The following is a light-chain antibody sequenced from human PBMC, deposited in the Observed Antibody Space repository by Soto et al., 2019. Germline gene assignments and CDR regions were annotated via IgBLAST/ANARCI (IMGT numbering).Light chain of an antibody. V-gene: IGKV2-28*01. Sequence: DIVMTQSPPHLPVTPGEPASISCRSSESLLESNGYNYLDWYLQKPGQSPHLLIYLGSIRASGVPDRFSGSGSGTDFTLKISRVEAEDVGVYYCMQSLQAPRYTFGQGTTLEIK. CDR2: LGS. J-gene: IGKJ2*01. CDR3: MQSLQAPRYT. CDR1: ESLLESNGYNY.